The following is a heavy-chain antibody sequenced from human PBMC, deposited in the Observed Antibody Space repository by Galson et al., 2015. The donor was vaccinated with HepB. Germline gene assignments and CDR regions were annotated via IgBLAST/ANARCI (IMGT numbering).Heavy chain of an antibody. CDR3: ARRSAQLLYRIWESHSIDY. CDR1: GYSFTSYW. Sequence: QSGAEVKKPGESLKISCKGSGYSFTSYWIGWVRQMPGKGLEWMGIIYPGDSDTRYSPSFQGQVTISADKSISTAYLQWSSLKASDTAMYYCARRSAQLLYRIWESHSIDYGGQVTLGTVSS. V-gene: IGHV5-51*01. D-gene: IGHD2-2*02. J-gene: IGHJ4*02. CDR2: IYPGDSDT.